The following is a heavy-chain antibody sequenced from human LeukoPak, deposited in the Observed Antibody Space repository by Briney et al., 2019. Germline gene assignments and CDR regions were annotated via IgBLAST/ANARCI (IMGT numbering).Heavy chain of an antibody. V-gene: IGHV1-18*01. Sequence: GASVKVSCKASGYTFTSYGISWVRQAPGQGLEWMGWISAYNGNTNYAQKLQGRVTMTTDTSTSTAYMELRSLRPDDTAVYYCARCDSSGWLFAWFDPWGQGTLVTVSS. D-gene: IGHD6-19*01. CDR2: ISAYNGNT. CDR3: ARCDSSGWLFAWFDP. CDR1: GYTFTSYG. J-gene: IGHJ5*02.